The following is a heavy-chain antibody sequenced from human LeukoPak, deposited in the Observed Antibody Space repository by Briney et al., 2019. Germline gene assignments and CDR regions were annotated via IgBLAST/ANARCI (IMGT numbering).Heavy chain of an antibody. CDR3: ARDEYSSSSGDY. Sequence: ASVKVSFKASGYTFTSYAMNWVRQAPGQGLEWMGWINPNSGGTNYAQKFQGRVTMTRDTSISTAYMELSRLRSDDTAVYYCARDEYSSSSGDYWGQGTLVTVSS. D-gene: IGHD6-6*01. CDR2: INPNSGGT. V-gene: IGHV1-2*02. J-gene: IGHJ4*02. CDR1: GYTFTSYA.